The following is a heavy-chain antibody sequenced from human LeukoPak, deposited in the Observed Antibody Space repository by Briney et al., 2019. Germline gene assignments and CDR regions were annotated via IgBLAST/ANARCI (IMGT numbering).Heavy chain of an antibody. CDR1: GGTFSSYA. CDR2: IIPVFGTS. V-gene: IGHV1-69*06. CDR3: ARAYGYCSSTSCSELWFGEGYYYYYMDG. Sequence: GASVKVSCKASGGTFSSYAISWVRRAPGQRLEWMGGIIPVFGTSNYAQKFQGRVTITADKSTSTAYMELSSLRSEDTAVYYCARAYGYCSSTSCSELWFGEGYYYYYMDGWGKGTTVTVS. J-gene: IGHJ6*03. D-gene: IGHD2-2*01.